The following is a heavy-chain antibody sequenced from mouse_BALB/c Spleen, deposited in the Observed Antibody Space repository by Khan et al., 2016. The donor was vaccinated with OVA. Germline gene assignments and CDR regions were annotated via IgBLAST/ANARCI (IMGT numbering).Heavy chain of an antibody. V-gene: IGHV1-37*01. D-gene: IGHD2-13*01. CDR2: INPYNGGT. J-gene: IGHJ3*01. CDR1: GYSFTGYT. CDR3: VRSASYGDYVEAWFAY. Sequence: VQLKESGPELVKPGASMKMSCKASGYSFTGYTMNWVKQSHVKNLEWIGLINPYNGGTAYNQKFRGKATLTVDKSSNTAYMELLSLPSEDSAVYFCVRSASYGDYVEAWFAYWGQGTLVTVSA.